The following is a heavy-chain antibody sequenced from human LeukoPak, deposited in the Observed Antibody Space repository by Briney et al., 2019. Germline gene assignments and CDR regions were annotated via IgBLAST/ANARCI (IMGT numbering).Heavy chain of an antibody. CDR1: GYTFTGYY. V-gene: IGHV1-2*04. CDR2: INPNSGGT. D-gene: IGHD6-13*01. CDR3: ARGDGIAAADPEYYFDY. Sequence: GASVKVSCKASGYTFTGYYMHWVRQAPGQGLEWMGWINPNSGGTNYAQKFQGWVTMTRDTSISTAYMELSRLRSDDTAVYYCARGDGIAAADPEYYFDYWGQGTLVTVSS. J-gene: IGHJ4*02.